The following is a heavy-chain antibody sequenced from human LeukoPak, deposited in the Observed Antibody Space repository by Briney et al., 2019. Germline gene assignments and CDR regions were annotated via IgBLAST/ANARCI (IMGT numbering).Heavy chain of an antibody. D-gene: IGHD3-9*01. CDR3: ARRDYDILTGYSYYFDY. V-gene: IGHV4-39*01. CDR1: GGSISSSSYY. CDR2: IYYSGST. Sequence: PSETLSLTCTVSGGSISSSSYYWGWIRQPPGKGLEWIGSIYYSGSTYYNPSLKSRVTISVDTSKNQFSLKLSSVTAADTAVYYCARRDYDILTGYSYYFDYWGQGALVTVSS. J-gene: IGHJ4*02.